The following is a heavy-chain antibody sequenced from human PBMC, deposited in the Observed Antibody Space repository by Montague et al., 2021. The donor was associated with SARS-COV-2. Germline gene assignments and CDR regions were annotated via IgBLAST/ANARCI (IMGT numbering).Heavy chain of an antibody. V-gene: IGHV6-1*01. D-gene: IGHD4-17*01. CDR3: VRDTGSAQAGFDA. CDR2: TNYRSKWTS. J-gene: IGHJ4*02. Sequence: CAISGDSVWSNTAAWNWIRQSPSGGLEWLGRTNYRSKWTSDYATSVEGRISIDPGTSKNRFFLHLRSVTPEDTGVYYCVRDTGSAQAGFDAWGQGILVTVSS. CDR1: GDSVWSNTAA.